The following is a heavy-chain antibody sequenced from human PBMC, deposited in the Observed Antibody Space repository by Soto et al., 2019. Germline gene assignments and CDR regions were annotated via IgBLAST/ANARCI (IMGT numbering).Heavy chain of an antibody. V-gene: IGHV3-23*01. CDR2: VSTSGGRT. Sequence: EVQLLESGGGLVQPGGSLRLSCAASGFIFKSYDMFWVRQAPGKGPEWVSFVSTSGGRTEYADFVRDRFTISRDNAENTLSLQMNSLAVDDTAVYYCVRKGYETGWYYDQWGQGTLVTVSS. J-gene: IGHJ4*02. D-gene: IGHD6-19*01. CDR3: VRKGYETGWYYDQ. CDR1: GFIFKSYD.